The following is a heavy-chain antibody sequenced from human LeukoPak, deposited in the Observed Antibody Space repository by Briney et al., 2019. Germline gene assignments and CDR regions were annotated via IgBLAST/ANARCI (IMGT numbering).Heavy chain of an antibody. CDR1: GFTFSSHA. J-gene: IGHJ6*03. Sequence: GGSLRLSCAASGFTFSSHAMNWVRQAPGKGLEWVSSISSGSSYIYYADSVRGRFTISRDNAKNSLFLQMDSLRAEDTAVYYCARDFQAVAESYYYYYMDVWGKGTTVTVSS. V-gene: IGHV3-21*01. CDR2: ISSGSSYI. CDR3: ARDFQAVAESYYYYYMDV. D-gene: IGHD6-19*01.